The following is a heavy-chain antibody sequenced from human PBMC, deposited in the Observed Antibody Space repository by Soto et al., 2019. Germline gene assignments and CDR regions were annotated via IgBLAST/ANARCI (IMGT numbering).Heavy chain of an antibody. J-gene: IGHJ5*02. CDR3: ARKQTYYDFWSGYYQDGNWFDP. CDR1: GGSFSGYY. D-gene: IGHD3-3*01. Sequence: SETLSLTCAVYGGSFSGYYWSWIRQPPGKGLEWIGEINHSGSTNYNPSLKSRVTISVDTSKNQFSLKLSSVTAADTAVYYCARKQTYYDFWSGYYQDGNWFDPWGQGTLVTVS. CDR2: INHSGST. V-gene: IGHV4-34*01.